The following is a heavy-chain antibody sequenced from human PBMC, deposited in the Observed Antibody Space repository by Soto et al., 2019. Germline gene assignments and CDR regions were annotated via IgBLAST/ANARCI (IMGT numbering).Heavy chain of an antibody. CDR1: GYTFTGYY. J-gene: IGHJ4*02. Sequence: ASVKVSCKASGYTFTGYYMHWVRQAPGQGLAWMGWMNPSSGGTNYAQKFQGRITMTRDTSISTAYMELSSLRSDDTAVYYCARLDTTMVNIDYWGQGTLVTISS. V-gene: IGHV1-2*02. CDR2: MNPSSGGT. CDR3: ARLDTTMVNIDY. D-gene: IGHD5-18*01.